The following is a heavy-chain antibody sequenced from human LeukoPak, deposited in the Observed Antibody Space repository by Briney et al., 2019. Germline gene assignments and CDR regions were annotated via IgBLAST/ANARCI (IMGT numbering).Heavy chain of an antibody. CDR2: ISGGGGAT. CDR1: GFDFSNQA. V-gene: IGHV3-23*01. Sequence: GGSLRLSCAASGFDFSNQAMSWVRQAPGKGLEWVSGISGGGGATYSADSVKGRFTISRDNSKNTMYLQMKSLRVEDTALYYCATISGNFDYLDYWGQGTLVTVSS. D-gene: IGHD1-26*01. J-gene: IGHJ4*02. CDR3: ATISGNFDYLDY.